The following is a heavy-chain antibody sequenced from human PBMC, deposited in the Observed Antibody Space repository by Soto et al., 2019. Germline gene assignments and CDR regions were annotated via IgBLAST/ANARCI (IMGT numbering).Heavy chain of an antibody. CDR3: ARDPGDDVRDYYAPAPLWGDY. CDR1: GYTFTSYG. J-gene: IGHJ4*02. D-gene: IGHD2-21*02. Sequence: QVQLVQSGAEVKKPGASVKVSCKASGYTFTSYGISWVRQAPGQGLEWMGWISAYNGNTNYAQKLQGRVTMTPDTSPSTAYMELRSLRSDDTAVYYCARDPGDDVRDYYAPAPLWGDYWGQGTLLTVSS. CDR2: ISAYNGNT. V-gene: IGHV1-18*01.